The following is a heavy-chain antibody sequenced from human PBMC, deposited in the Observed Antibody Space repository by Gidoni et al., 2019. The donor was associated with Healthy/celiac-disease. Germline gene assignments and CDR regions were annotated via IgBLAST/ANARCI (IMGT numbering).Heavy chain of an antibody. CDR1: GFTFSSYD. Sequence: EGQLVESGGGLVQPGGSLRLSCAASGFTFSSYDMHWVRQPPGKGLEYVSAISSNGSSTYYANSVKGRFTISRDNSKNTLYLQMGSLRAEDMAVYYCAREMNQLLWFGELFSAFDIWGQGTMVTVSS. CDR3: AREMNQLLWFGELFSAFDI. D-gene: IGHD3-10*01. CDR2: ISSNGSST. J-gene: IGHJ3*02. V-gene: IGHV3-64*01.